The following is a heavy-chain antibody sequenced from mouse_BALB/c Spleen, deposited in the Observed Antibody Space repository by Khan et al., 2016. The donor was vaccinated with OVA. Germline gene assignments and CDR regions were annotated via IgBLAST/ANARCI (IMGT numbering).Heavy chain of an antibody. Sequence: VQLQESGSGLVQPSQSLSITCTVSGFSLTTYGVHWVRQSPGKGLEWLGVIWSGGSTDYNAAFISRLSISKDSSKSQVFFKMNSLQVNDTAIYYCARNYDYDEGLAYWGQGTLVTVSA. V-gene: IGHV2-2*02. CDR3: ARNYDYDEGLAY. CDR2: IWSGGST. J-gene: IGHJ3*01. CDR1: GFSLTTYG. D-gene: IGHD2-4*01.